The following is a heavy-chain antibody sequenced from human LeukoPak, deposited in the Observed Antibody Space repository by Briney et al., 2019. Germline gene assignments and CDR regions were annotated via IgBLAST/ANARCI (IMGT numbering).Heavy chain of an antibody. J-gene: IGHJ5*02. D-gene: IGHD6-13*01. CDR3: ARDWGSSWYGNWFDP. Sequence: GASVKVSCKASGYTFTSYGISWVRQAPGQGLEWMGWISAYNGNTNYAQKLQGRVTMTTDTSTSTAYMELRSLRSDDTAVYYCARDWGSSWYGNWFDPWGQGTLVTVSS. CDR2: ISAYNGNT. CDR1: GYTFTSYG. V-gene: IGHV1-18*01.